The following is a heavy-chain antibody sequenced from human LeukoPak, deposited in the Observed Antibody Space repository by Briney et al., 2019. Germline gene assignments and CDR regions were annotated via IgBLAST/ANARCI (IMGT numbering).Heavy chain of an antibody. CDR1: GFTFSSYE. D-gene: IGHD2-21*02. CDR3: ARGTYCGADCYGNLRTDY. Sequence: GGSLRLSSAASGFTFSSYEMNWVRQAPGKGLEWVSYISSSGSTIYYADSVKGRFTISRDNAKNSLYLQMNSLRAEDTAVYYCARGTYCGADCYGNLRTDYWGQGTLVTVSS. CDR2: ISSSGSTI. V-gene: IGHV3-48*03. J-gene: IGHJ4*02.